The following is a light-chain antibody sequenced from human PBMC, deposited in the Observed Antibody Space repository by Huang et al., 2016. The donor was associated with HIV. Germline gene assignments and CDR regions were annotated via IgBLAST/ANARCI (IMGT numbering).Light chain of an antibody. V-gene: IGKV1-6*02. CDR2: AAS. J-gene: IGKJ1*01. Sequence: AIQLTPSPSSLSASVGDRVPITCPASQDITNDLSWYQQKPGKAPKLLISAASTLRSGVPSRFSGSGSGTDFTLTISSLQPEVFATYFCLQDFTYPRTFGQGTRVEI. CDR1: QDITND. CDR3: LQDFTYPRT.